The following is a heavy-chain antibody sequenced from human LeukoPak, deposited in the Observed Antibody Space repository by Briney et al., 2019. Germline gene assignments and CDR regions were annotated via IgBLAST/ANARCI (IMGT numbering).Heavy chain of an antibody. CDR2: IRYDGNDK. CDR1: GFTFSYYG. D-gene: IGHD3-10*01. J-gene: IGHJ5*02. CDR3: VKDLMRDRWFGES. Sequence: GGSLRLSCAASGFTFSYYGMHWVRQAPGKGLEWMAFIRYDGNDKFYADSVKGRFTISRDTSRNTLYLQMNSLRPEDTAIYYCVKDLMRDRWFGESWGQGTLVTVSS. V-gene: IGHV3-30*02.